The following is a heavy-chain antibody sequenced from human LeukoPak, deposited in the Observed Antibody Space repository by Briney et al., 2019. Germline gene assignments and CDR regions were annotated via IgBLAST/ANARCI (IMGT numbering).Heavy chain of an antibody. CDR3: AKVVFVLTNLYYFDC. V-gene: IGHV3-23*01. CDR2: ISGSAGGT. D-gene: IGHD3-10*01. Sequence: GGSLRLSCAASGFTFSSYAMSWVRQAPGKGLEWVSGISGSAGGTFYADSVKGRFTISRDNSKNTLYLQMNSLRAEDTAVYFCAKVVFVLTNLYYFDCWGQGTLVTVFS. J-gene: IGHJ4*02. CDR1: GFTFSSYA.